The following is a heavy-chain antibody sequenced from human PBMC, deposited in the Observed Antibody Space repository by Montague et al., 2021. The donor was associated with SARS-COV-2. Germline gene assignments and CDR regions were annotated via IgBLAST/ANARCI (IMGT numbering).Heavy chain of an antibody. CDR1: HFSITSYY. CDR3: ARLGLLPYYFDV. J-gene: IGHJ2*01. Sequence: SESLSLTCTVSHFSITSYYWSWVRQSPGKGLEWIGNVYYNGNTYYNSSLKSRVTMSADTSKNQFSLRVTSVTAADTAMYYCARLGLLPYYFDVWGRGALVTVSS. D-gene: IGHD3/OR15-3a*01. V-gene: IGHV4-59*08. CDR2: VYYNGNT.